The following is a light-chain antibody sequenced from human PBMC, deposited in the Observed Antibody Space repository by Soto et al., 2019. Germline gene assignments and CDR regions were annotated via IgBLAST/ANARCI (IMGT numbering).Light chain of an antibody. CDR3: QQYGSSTRT. V-gene: IGKV3-20*01. Sequence: EIVFTQSPGTLSLSPGERATLSCRASQSVSSSYLAWYQQKPGQAPRLLIYGASSRDTGIPDRFSGSGAGTDFTRTISRLEPEDFEVDYCQQYGSSTRTFGQGTKVDIK. CDR2: GAS. CDR1: QSVSSSY. J-gene: IGKJ1*01.